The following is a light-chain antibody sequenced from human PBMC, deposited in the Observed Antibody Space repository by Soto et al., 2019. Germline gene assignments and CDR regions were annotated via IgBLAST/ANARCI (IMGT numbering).Light chain of an antibody. CDR1: QSVSSN. Sequence: EIVLTQSPGTLSLSPGEGATLSCRASQSVSSNLAWYQQKPGQPPRLLIYGASTRATGIPARFSGSGSGTEFTLTISSLQSEDFAVYYCQQYNNWPRTFGQGTKVDIK. V-gene: IGKV3-15*01. J-gene: IGKJ1*01. CDR3: QQYNNWPRT. CDR2: GAS.